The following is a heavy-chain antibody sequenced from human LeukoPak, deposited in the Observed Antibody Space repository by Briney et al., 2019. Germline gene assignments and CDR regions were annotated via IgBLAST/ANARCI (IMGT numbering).Heavy chain of an antibody. J-gene: IGHJ4*02. Sequence: GGSLRLSCAASGFTFSSSSMNWVRQAPGKGLEWVSFISSRSTTIDYADSVKGRFTISRDNAKNSLYLQMNSLRAEDTAVYYCARQDHSSSIYGRFDYWGQGTLVTVSS. D-gene: IGHD6-6*01. V-gene: IGHV3-48*01. CDR3: ARQDHSSSIYGRFDY. CDR2: ISSRSTTI. CDR1: GFTFSSSS.